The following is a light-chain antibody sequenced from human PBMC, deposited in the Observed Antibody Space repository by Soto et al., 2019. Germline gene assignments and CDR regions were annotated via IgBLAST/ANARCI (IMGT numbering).Light chain of an antibody. Sequence: EILLTPSPGSLSVFPVERASLSCRASQNVNNRLAWYQQKAGQAPRLLISGASSRATGIPDRFSGSGSGTDFTLTISRLESDDFAVYCCQQYGSSPPITFGQGTRLEIK. CDR3: QQYGSSPPIT. V-gene: IGKV3-20*01. J-gene: IGKJ5*01. CDR1: QNVNNR. CDR2: GAS.